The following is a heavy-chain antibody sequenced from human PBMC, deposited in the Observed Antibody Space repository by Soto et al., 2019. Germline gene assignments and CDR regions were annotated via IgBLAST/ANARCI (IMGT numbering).Heavy chain of an antibody. D-gene: IGHD3-22*01. Sequence: GGSLRLSCAASGFTFSSYWMSWVRQAPGKGLEWVANIKQDGSEKYYVDSVKGRFTISRDNAKNSLYLQMNSLRAEDTAVYYCARDIDYYDSSGYRFDYWGQGTLVTVSS. V-gene: IGHV3-7*05. J-gene: IGHJ4*02. CDR1: GFTFSSYW. CDR2: IKQDGSEK. CDR3: ARDIDYYDSSGYRFDY.